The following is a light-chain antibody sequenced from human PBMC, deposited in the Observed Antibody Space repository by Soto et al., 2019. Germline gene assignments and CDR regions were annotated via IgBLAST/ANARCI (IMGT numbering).Light chain of an antibody. Sequence: QSVLTQPPSASGTPGQRVTISCSGSSSNIGTNPVNWYQQLPGTAPKLLIYTNYQRPSGVPDRFSGSNSGPSASLAISGLQSEDEADYYCAAWDDSLNGHVFGTGTKLTVL. V-gene: IGLV1-44*01. CDR2: TNY. J-gene: IGLJ1*01. CDR1: SSNIGTNP. CDR3: AAWDDSLNGHV.